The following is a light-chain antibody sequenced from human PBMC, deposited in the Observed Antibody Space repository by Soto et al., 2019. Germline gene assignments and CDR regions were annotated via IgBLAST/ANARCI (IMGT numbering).Light chain of an antibody. CDR1: QGISSF. V-gene: IGKV1-9*01. CDR2: AAS. Sequence: DIQLTQSPSFLSASVGDRVTITCRASQGISSFLAWYQQKPGKAPNFLIYAASTLQSGVPSRFSGSGSGTDFTLTISSLQPEDFATYYCQQVKSYPLNFGGGTKVEIK. CDR3: QQVKSYPLN. J-gene: IGKJ4*01.